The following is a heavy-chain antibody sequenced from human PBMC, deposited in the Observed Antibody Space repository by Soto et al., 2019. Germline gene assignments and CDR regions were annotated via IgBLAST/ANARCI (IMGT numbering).Heavy chain of an antibody. V-gene: IGHV1-69*13. D-gene: IGHD6-13*01. CDR3: ARGIAAARRWGWFDP. Sequence: EASVKVSCKASGGTFSSYAISWVLQAPGQGLEWMGGIIPIFGTANYAQKFQGRVTITADESTSTAYMELSSLRSEDTAVYYCARGIAAARRWGWFDPWGQGTLVTVSS. CDR2: IIPIFGTA. CDR1: GGTFSSYA. J-gene: IGHJ5*02.